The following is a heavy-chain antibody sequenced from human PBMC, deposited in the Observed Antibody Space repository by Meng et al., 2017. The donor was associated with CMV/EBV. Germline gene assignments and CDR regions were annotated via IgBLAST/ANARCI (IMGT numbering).Heavy chain of an antibody. V-gene: IGHV1-8*01. D-gene: IGHD2-2*01. CDR2: MNPNSGNT. Sequence: ASVKVSCKASGYTFTSYDINWVRQATGQGLEWMGWMNPNSGNTGYAQKFQGRVTMTRNTSISTAYMELSSLRSEDTAVYYCARVVGYCSSTSCKPAFDIWGQGTMVTVSS. J-gene: IGHJ3*02. CDR3: ARVVGYCSSTSCKPAFDI. CDR1: GYTFTSYD.